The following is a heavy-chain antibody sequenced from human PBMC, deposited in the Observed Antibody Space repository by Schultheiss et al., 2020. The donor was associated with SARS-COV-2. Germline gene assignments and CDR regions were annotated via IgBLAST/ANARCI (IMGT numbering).Heavy chain of an antibody. J-gene: IGHJ4*02. CDR3: ARHGTPHIAAAGPFDY. V-gene: IGHV5-10-1*01. CDR1: GYSFTSYW. Sequence: GGSLRLSCKGSGYSFTSYWISWVRQMPGKGLEWMGRIDPSDSYTNYSPSFQGHVTISADKSISTAYLQWSSLKASDTAIYYCARHGTPHIAAAGPFDYWGQGTLVTVSS. D-gene: IGHD6-25*01. CDR2: IDPSDSYT.